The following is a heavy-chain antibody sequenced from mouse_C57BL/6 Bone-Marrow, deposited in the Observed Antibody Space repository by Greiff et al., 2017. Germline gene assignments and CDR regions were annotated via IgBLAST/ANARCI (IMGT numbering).Heavy chain of an antibody. D-gene: IGHD4-1*02. J-gene: IGHJ2*01. CDR3: TSNWFDY. CDR2: IDPENGDT. CDR1: GFNIKDDY. V-gene: IGHV14-4*01. Sequence: VHVKQSGAELVRPGASVKLSCTASGFNIKDDYMHWVKQRPEQGLEWIGWIDPENGDTEYASKFQGKATITADTSSNTAYLQLSSLTSEDTAVYYCTSNWFDYWGQGTTLTVSS.